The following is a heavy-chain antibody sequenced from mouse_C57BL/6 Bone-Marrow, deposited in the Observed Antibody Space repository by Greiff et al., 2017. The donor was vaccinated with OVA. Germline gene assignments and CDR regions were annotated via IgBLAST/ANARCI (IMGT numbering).Heavy chain of an antibody. CDR1: GFTFSDYY. J-gene: IGHJ4*01. CDR3: ARERSTTVVGAMDY. CDR2: ISNGGGST. Sequence: EVMLVESGGGLVQPGGSLKLSCAASGFTFSDYYMYWVRQTPEKRLEWVAYISNGGGSTYYPDTVKGRFPISRDNAKNTLYLQMSRLKSEDTAMYYCARERSTTVVGAMDYWGQGTSVTFSS. D-gene: IGHD1-1*01. V-gene: IGHV5-12*01.